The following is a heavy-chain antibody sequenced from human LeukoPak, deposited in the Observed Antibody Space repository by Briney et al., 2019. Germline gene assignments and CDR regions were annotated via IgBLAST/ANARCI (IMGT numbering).Heavy chain of an antibody. CDR2: IYYNGST. D-gene: IGHD2-2*01. Sequence: SETLSLTCTVSGGSISSGDYYWSWIRPPPGKGLEWFGYIYYNGSTYYNPSLKNRVTISVDTSKNQFSLKLSSVTAADTAVYYCARGCSSTSCYGYVWGKGTTVTVSS. CDR3: ARGCSSTSCYGYV. V-gene: IGHV4-30-4*08. CDR1: GGSISSGDYY. J-gene: IGHJ6*04.